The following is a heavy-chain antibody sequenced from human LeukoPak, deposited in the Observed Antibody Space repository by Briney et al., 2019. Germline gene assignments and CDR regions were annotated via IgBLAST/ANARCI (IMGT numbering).Heavy chain of an antibody. CDR3: AAGNERLFDY. D-gene: IGHD1-1*01. V-gene: IGHV3-66*01. CDR1: GFIVSSNY. CDR2: IYSGGST. Sequence: PGGSLRLSCAASGFIVSSNYMSWVRQAPGKGLEWVSVIYSGGSTYYADSVKGRFTISRDILKNTLYLQMNSLRAEDTAVYCCAAGNERLFDYWGQGTLVTVSS. J-gene: IGHJ4*02.